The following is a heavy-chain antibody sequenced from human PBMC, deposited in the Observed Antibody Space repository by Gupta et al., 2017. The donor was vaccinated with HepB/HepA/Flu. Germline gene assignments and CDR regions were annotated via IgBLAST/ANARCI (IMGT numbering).Heavy chain of an antibody. Sequence: EVQLLESGGGLVQPGGSLRLSCAASGFTFSSYAMSWVRQAPGKGLEWVSAISGSGGSTYYADSVKGRFTISRDNSKNTLYLQMNSLRAEDTAVYYCAKPFEIFGVATGPSYYFDYWGQGTLVTVSS. CDR2: ISGSGGST. CDR1: GFTFSSYA. CDR3: AKPFEIFGVATGPSYYFDY. D-gene: IGHD3-3*01. V-gene: IGHV3-23*01. J-gene: IGHJ4*02.